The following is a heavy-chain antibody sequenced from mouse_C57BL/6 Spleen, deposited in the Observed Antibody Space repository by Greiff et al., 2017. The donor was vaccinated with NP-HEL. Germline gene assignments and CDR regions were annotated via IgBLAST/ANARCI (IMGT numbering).Heavy chain of an antibody. J-gene: IGHJ4*01. CDR3: ARSRLRQAMDY. CDR2: IHPNSGST. CDR1: GYTFTSYW. V-gene: IGHV1-64*01. Sequence: VQLKQPGAELVKPGASVKLSCKASGYTFTSYWMHWVKQRPGQGLEWIGMIHPNSGSTNYNEKFKSKATLTVDKSSSTAYMQLSSLTSEDSAVYYCARSRLRQAMDYWGQGTSVTVSS. D-gene: IGHD2-4*01.